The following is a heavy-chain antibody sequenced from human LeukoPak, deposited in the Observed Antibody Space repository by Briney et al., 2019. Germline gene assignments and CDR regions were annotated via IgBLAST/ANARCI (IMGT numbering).Heavy chain of an antibody. CDR1: GGSISSSSYY. CDR2: IYYRGST. V-gene: IGHV4-39*07. CDR3: ARVPTVTFFDY. Sequence: SETLSLTCTVSGGSISSSSYYWSWIRQPPGKGLEWIGTIYYRGSTYYNPSLKSRVTISVDTSKNQFSLKLSSVTAADTAVYYCARVPTVTFFDYWGQGTLVTVSS. J-gene: IGHJ4*02. D-gene: IGHD4-17*01.